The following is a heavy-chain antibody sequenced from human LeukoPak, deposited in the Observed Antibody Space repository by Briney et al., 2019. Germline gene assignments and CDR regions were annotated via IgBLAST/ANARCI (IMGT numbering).Heavy chain of an antibody. Sequence: GKSLKISCKGSGYSLTTYWIAWVRQMPGKGLEWMGIIYPGDSDTRYSPSFQGQVTISVDKSVSAAYLQWSSLKASDTAMYYCASPPTRECSSISCPLSYWGQGTLVTVSS. J-gene: IGHJ4*02. CDR1: GYSLTTYW. CDR2: IYPGDSDT. V-gene: IGHV5-51*01. CDR3: ASPPTRECSSISCPLSY. D-gene: IGHD2-2*01.